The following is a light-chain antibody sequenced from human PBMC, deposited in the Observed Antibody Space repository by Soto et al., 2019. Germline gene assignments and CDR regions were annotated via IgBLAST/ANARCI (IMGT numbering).Light chain of an antibody. CDR2: AAS. Sequence: EIVLTQSPGTLSLSPGERATLSCRASEVLSSSYLVWYQQKPGQAPRLLIYAASRRATGIPDRFSGSGSATEYTLTINTLEPEDYSVYYCQQQGTFGQGTKLEIK. CDR1: EVLSSSY. J-gene: IGKJ2*01. V-gene: IGKV3-20*01. CDR3: QQQGT.